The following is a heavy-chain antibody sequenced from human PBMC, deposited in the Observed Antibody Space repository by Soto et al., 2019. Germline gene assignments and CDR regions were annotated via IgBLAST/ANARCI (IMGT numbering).Heavy chain of an antibody. CDR2: SSPNSGGT. Sequence: QVQLVQSGAEVKKPGASVKVSCKASGYTFTGYYMHWVRQAPGQGLEWMGWSSPNSGGTNYAQKFQGWVTMTRDTTSSTAYMELSRLRSDDTAVYYCARDRIAVAVTFHRGYGMDVWGQGTTVTVSS. J-gene: IGHJ6*02. CDR1: GYTFTGYY. CDR3: ARDRIAVAVTFHRGYGMDV. D-gene: IGHD6-19*01. V-gene: IGHV1-2*04.